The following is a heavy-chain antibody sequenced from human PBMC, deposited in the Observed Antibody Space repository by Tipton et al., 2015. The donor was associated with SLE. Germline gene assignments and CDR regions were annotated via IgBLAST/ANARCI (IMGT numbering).Heavy chain of an antibody. Sequence: SLRLSCAASGFTFSSYDMHWVRQISGKGLEWVSAIGIGGDSYYSGSVKGRFSISRENAKNSLYLQMNSLRVGDTAVYYCARDRHGMDVWGPGTTVTVSS. CDR3: ARDRHGMDV. V-gene: IGHV3-13*01. CDR2: IGIGGDS. CDR1: GFTFSSYD. J-gene: IGHJ6*02.